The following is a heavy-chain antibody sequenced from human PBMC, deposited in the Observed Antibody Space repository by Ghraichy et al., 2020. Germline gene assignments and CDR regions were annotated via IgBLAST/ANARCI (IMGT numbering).Heavy chain of an antibody. CDR3: ARDGFYYDSSGFDS. CDR1: GGSVSSYY. D-gene: IGHD3-22*01. V-gene: IGHV4-4*07. J-gene: IGHJ4*02. Sequence: SETLSPTCSVSGGSVSSYYWSWIRQAAGKGLEWIGRIYTSGTTDYNPSLKSRVTMSVDTSKNQFSLEVTSVTAADTAVYYCARDGFYYDSSGFDSWVQGILVTVSS. CDR2: IYTSGTT.